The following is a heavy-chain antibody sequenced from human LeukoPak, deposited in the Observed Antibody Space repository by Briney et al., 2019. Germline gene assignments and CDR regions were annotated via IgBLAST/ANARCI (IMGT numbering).Heavy chain of an antibody. CDR1: GFTFSTYA. J-gene: IGHJ4*02. V-gene: IGHV3-23*01. D-gene: IGHD5-12*01. CDR2: ISGGGDRT. Sequence: GGSLRLSCAASGFTFSTYAMTWVRQAPGKGLEWVSAISGGGDRTYYADSVKGRFNISRDNSNSALYLQMNGLRTEDTAVYYCARFRNVRRGSDGYFFDYWGQGTLVTVSS. CDR3: ARFRNVRRGSDGYFFDY.